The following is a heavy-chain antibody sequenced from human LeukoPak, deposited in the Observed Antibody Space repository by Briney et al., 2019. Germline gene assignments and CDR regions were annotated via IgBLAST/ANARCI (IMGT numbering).Heavy chain of an antibody. CDR1: GFTFSNAW. Sequence: GGSLRLSCAASGFTFSNAWMSWVRQAPGKGLEWVGRIKSKTDGETTDYAAPVKGRFTISRDDSKNTLYLQMNSLKTEDTAVYYCTTRYDDSSGYPGRYFDYWGQGTLVTVSS. D-gene: IGHD3-22*01. J-gene: IGHJ4*02. V-gene: IGHV3-15*01. CDR2: IKSKTDGETT. CDR3: TTRYDDSSGYPGRYFDY.